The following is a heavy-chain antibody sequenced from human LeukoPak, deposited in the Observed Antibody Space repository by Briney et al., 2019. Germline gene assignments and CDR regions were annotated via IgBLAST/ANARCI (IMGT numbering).Heavy chain of an antibody. CDR1: GFTFSSYG. Sequence: PGGSLRLSCAATGFTFSSYGMHWVRQAPGKGLEWVAVISYDGSNKYYADSVKGRFTISRDNSKNTLYLQMNSLRAEDTAVYYCAKDPYGGASGSDYWGQGTLVTVSS. J-gene: IGHJ4*02. CDR3: AKDPYGGASGSDY. V-gene: IGHV3-30*18. CDR2: ISYDGSNK. D-gene: IGHD4/OR15-4a*01.